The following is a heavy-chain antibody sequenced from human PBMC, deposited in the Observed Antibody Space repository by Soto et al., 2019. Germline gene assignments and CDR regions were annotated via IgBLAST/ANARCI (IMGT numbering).Heavy chain of an antibody. D-gene: IGHD4-17*01. Sequence: SETLSLTCAVYGGSFSGYYWSWIRQPPGKGLEWIGEINHSGSTNYNPSLKSRVTISVDTSKNQFSLKPSSVTAADTAVYYCARVPYGDYYFDYWGQGTLVTVSS. CDR3: ARVPYGDYYFDY. CDR2: INHSGST. V-gene: IGHV4-34*01. CDR1: GGSFSGYY. J-gene: IGHJ4*02.